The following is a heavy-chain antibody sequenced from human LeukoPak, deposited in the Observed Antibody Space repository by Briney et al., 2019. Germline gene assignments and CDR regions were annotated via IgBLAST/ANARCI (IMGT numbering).Heavy chain of an antibody. J-gene: IGHJ6*03. CDR3: AKSYSNYAYYYYYMDV. CDR2: ISGSGGST. D-gene: IGHD4-11*01. V-gene: IGHV3-23*01. CDR1: GFTFSSYA. Sequence: GGSLRLSCAASGFTFSSYAMSWVRQAPGKGLGWVSAISGSGGSTYYADSVKGRFTISRDNSKNTLYLQMNSLRAEDTAVYYCAKSYSNYAYYYYYMDVWGKGTTVTVSS.